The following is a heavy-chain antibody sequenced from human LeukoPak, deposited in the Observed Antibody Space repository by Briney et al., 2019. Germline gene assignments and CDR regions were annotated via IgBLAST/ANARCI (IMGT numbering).Heavy chain of an antibody. CDR1: GGSISSGDYY. Sequence: PSETLSLTCTVSGGSISSGDYYWSWIRQPPGKGLEWIGYIYYSGSTYYNPSLKSRVTISVDTSKNQFSLKLSSVTAADTAVYYCGAGDSSGQIDYWGQGTVVTVSS. J-gene: IGHJ4*02. D-gene: IGHD3-22*01. CDR2: IYYSGST. V-gene: IGHV4-30-4*08. CDR3: GAGDSSGQIDY.